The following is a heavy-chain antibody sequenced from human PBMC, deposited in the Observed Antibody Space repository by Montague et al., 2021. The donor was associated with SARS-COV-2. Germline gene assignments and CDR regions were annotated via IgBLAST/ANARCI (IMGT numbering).Heavy chain of an antibody. Sequence: SLRLSCAASGFTFNNYAMHWVRQAPGKGLEWVAIISYDGSNKYYADSVKGRFAISRDNSKNKLYLQMNSLRAEDTAVYYCVRASLIKARIAVAGTTVYWGQGTLVTISS. V-gene: IGHV3-30*09. D-gene: IGHD6-19*01. CDR3: VRASLIKARIAVAGTTVY. J-gene: IGHJ4*02. CDR1: GFTFNNYA. CDR2: ISYDGSNK.